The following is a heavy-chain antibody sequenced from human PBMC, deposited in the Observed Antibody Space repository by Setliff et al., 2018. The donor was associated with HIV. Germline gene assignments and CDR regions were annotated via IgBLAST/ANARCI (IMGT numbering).Heavy chain of an antibody. V-gene: IGHV4-61*02. CDR3: ARDMTYYYDTSGSLGWFDP. CDR1: GGSISSGSYY. D-gene: IGHD3-22*01. J-gene: IGHJ5*02. CDR2: IYTSGST. Sequence: SETLSLTCTVSGGSISSGSYYWSWIRQPAGKGLEWIGRIYTSGSTYYNPSLKSRVTISVDTSKNQFSLKLRSVTAADTAIYYCARDMTYYYDTSGSLGWFDPWGQGTLVTVSS.